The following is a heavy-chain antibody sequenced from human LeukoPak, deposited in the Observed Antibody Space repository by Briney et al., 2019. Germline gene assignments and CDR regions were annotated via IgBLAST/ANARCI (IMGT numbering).Heavy chain of an antibody. CDR1: GFTFNSYS. D-gene: IGHD3-22*01. V-gene: IGHV3-21*01. CDR2: ISTSSSYI. CDR3: ARVLHKRNYDSSVYYGY. Sequence: GGSLRLSCAASGFTFNSYSMNWVRQAPGKGLEWVSSISTSSSYIYYADSVKGRFTISRDNAKNSLYLQMNSLRAEDTAVYYCARVLHKRNYDSSVYYGYWGQGTLVTVSS. J-gene: IGHJ4*02.